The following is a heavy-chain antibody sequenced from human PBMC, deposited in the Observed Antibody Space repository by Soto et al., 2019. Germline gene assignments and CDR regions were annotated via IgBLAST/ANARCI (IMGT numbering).Heavy chain of an antibody. CDR2: ISTYNGNT. D-gene: IGHD6-13*01. CDR3: ARDPGYSTTWHQAFDI. V-gene: IGHV1-18*01. Sequence: QVQLVQSGAEVKKPGASVKVSCKASGYTFTSYGISWVRQAPGQGPEWMGRISTYNGNTNYVQKLKSRVTMTTDTSTNTAYMELRSLRYDDTAVYYCARDPGYSTTWHQAFDIWGQGTMVTVSS. J-gene: IGHJ3*02. CDR1: GYTFTSYG.